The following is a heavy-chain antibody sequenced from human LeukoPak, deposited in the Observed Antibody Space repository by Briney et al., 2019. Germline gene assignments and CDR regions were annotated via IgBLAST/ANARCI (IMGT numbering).Heavy chain of an antibody. J-gene: IGHJ5*02. CDR1: GGSVSRNW. Sequence: SETLSLTCAVSGGSVSRNWWSWIRQPPGKGLEWIGEINHSGSTNYNPSLKSRVTISVDTSKNQFSLKLSSVTAADTAVYYCAREGCSSTSCYTNWFDPWGQGTLVTVSS. CDR3: AREGCSSTSCYTNWFDP. D-gene: IGHD2-2*01. CDR2: INHSGST. V-gene: IGHV4-34*01.